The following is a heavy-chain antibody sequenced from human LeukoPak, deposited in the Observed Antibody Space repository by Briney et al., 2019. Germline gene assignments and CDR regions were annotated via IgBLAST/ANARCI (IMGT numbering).Heavy chain of an antibody. CDR3: ARDAGTYYASGYYSYSFDI. CDR2: IYYSGST. V-gene: IGHV4-59*11. J-gene: IGHJ3*02. D-gene: IGHD3-22*01. Sequence: SETLSLTCTISGGSISSHYWSWIRQPPGKGLEWVGHIYYSGSTNYNPSLKSRVTIPVDTSKNQFSLNLTSVTAADTAVYYCARDAGTYYASGYYSYSFDIWGQGTLVTVSS. CDR1: GGSISSHY.